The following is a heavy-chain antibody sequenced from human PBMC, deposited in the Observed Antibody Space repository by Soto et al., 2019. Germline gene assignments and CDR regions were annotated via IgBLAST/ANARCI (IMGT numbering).Heavy chain of an antibody. CDR3: ARETKSPYSSSSSYGMDV. J-gene: IGHJ6*02. V-gene: IGHV6-1*01. CDR2: TYYRSKWYD. D-gene: IGHD6-6*01. CDR1: GDSVSSNSAA. Sequence: SQTLSLTCAISGDSVSSNSAAWNWIRQSPSRGLEWLGRTYYRSKWYDDYAVSVKSRITINPDTSKNQFSLQLNSVTPEDTAVYYCARETKSPYSSSSSYGMDVWGQGTTVTVSS.